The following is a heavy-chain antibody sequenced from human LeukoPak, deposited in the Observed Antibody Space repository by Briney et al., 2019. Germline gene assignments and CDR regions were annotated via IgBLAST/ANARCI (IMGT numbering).Heavy chain of an antibody. CDR2: INPNSGGT. CDR3: ARGVRLGELFRFRGAFDI. J-gene: IGHJ3*02. Sequence: EASVTVSCKASGYTFTGYYMHWVRQAPGQGLEWMGWINPNSGGTNYAQKFQGRVTMTRDTSISTAYMELSRLRSDDTAVYYCARGVRLGELFRFRGAFDIWGQGTMVTVSS. CDR1: GYTFTGYY. V-gene: IGHV1-2*02. D-gene: IGHD3-16*01.